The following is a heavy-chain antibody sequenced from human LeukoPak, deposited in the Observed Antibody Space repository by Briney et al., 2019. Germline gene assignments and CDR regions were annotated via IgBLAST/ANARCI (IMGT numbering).Heavy chain of an antibody. CDR3: ARVLGYDFWSGYEFDY. D-gene: IGHD3-3*01. J-gene: IGHJ4*02. CDR2: IIPIFGTA. Sequence: AGSVKVSCKASGGTFSSYAISWVRQAPGQGLEWMGGIIPIFGTANYAQKFQGRVTITADESTSTAYMELSSLRSEDTAVYYCARVLGYDFWSGYEFDYWGQGTLVTVSS. CDR1: GGTFSSYA. V-gene: IGHV1-69*13.